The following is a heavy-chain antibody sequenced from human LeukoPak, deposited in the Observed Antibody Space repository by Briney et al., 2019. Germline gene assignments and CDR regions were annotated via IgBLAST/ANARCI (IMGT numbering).Heavy chain of an antibody. D-gene: IGHD3-10*01. CDR2: IDPNSGGT. CDR1: GYTFTGNY. CDR3: ARRFGELGDY. J-gene: IGHJ4*02. Sequence: ASVKVSCKASGYTFTGNYMHWVRQDPGQGLEWMGWIDPNSGGTNYAQKFQGRVTMTRDTSISTAYMELSRLRSDDTAVYYCARRFGELGDYWGQGTLVTVSS. V-gene: IGHV1-2*02.